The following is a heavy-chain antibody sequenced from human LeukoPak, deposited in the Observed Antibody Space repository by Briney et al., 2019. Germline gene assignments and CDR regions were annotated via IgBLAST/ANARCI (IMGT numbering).Heavy chain of an antibody. CDR2: IYHSGST. J-gene: IGHJ4*02. D-gene: IGHD5-18*01. Sequence: SETLSLTCAVSGGSISSSNWWSWVRQPPGQGLEWIGEIYHSGSTNYNPSLKSRVTISVDKSKNQFSLKLSSVTAADTAVYYCARSDGIPDTAMYYFDYWGQGTLVTVSS. CDR3: ARSDGIPDTAMYYFDY. CDR1: GGSISSSNW. V-gene: IGHV4-4*02.